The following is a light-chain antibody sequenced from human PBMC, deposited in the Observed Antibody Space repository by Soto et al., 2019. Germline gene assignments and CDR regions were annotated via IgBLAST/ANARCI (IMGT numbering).Light chain of an antibody. Sequence: EIVMTQSPATLSVSPGERATLSCRASQSVSSNLAWDQQKPGQAPRLLIYGPSTRATGIPARFSGSGSGTEFTLTISSLQSEDFAVYYCQQYNNWPHTFGQGTKLEIK. CDR3: QQYNNWPHT. CDR1: QSVSSN. J-gene: IGKJ2*01. CDR2: GPS. V-gene: IGKV3-15*01.